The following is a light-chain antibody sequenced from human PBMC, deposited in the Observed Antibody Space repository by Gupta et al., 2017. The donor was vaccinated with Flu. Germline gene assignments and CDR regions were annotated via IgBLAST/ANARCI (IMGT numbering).Light chain of an antibody. CDR3: QQDYIPPLT. J-gene: IGKJ4*01. CDR2: WAS. V-gene: IGKV4-1*01. CDR1: QSVLYDSNNKNY. Sequence: DIVMTQSPDSLAVSLGERATLNCRSSQSVLYDSNNKNYLAWYQHKPGQSPKLLFYWASTRDSGVPDRFTGSGSGTEFTLTINSLQTEDVAIYYCQQDYIPPLTFGGGTRVEIK.